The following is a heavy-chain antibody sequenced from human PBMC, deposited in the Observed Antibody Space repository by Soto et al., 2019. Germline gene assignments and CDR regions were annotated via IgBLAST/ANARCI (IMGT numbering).Heavy chain of an antibody. V-gene: IGHV3-21*01. Sequence: GGSLRLSCAASGFTFSSYSMNWVRQAPGKGLEWVSSISSSSSYIYYADSVKGRFTISRDNAKNSLYLQMNSLRAEDTAVYYCAREGRSGGRTFDYWGQGTLVTVSS. CDR2: ISSSSSYI. CDR3: AREGRSGGRTFDY. J-gene: IGHJ4*02. D-gene: IGHD2-15*01. CDR1: GFTFSSYS.